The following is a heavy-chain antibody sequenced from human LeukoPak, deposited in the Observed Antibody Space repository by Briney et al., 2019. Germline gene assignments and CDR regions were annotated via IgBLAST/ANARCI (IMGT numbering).Heavy chain of an antibody. J-gene: IGHJ1*01. Sequence: GGSLRLSCEASGFTFSNYGMHWVRQAPGKGLEWVAFIRNDDGSNKYYADSVKGRFTISRDNSKNTVHLQMNSLRVEDTAVYYCAKDEAQYFQHWGQGTLVTVSA. CDR1: GFTFSNYG. CDR2: IRNDDGSNK. V-gene: IGHV3-30*02. CDR3: AKDEAQYFQH.